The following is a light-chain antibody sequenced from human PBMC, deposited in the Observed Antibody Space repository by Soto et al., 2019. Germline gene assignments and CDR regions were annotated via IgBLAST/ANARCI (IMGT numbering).Light chain of an antibody. CDR3: ASYTSSSTWV. J-gene: IGLJ3*02. V-gene: IGLV2-14*01. Sequence: QSALTQPASVSGSPGQSITISCTGTSSDVGAYNYVSWYQQHPGKAPKLMIYEVSSRPPGVSNRFSGSKSGNTASLTISGLQAEDEADYYCASYTSSSTWVFGGGTQLTVL. CDR1: SSDVGAYNY. CDR2: EVS.